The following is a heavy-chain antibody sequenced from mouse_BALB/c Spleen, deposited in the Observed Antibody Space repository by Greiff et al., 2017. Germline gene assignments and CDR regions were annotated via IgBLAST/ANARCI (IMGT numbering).Heavy chain of an antibody. CDR3: ARHEAHYYVNYSYAMDY. D-gene: IGHD2-1*01. CDR2: FYPGSGSI. V-gene: IGHV1-62-2*01. J-gene: IGHJ4*01. Sequence: VQLQQSGAELVKPGASVKLSCKASGYTFTEYTIHWVKQRSGQGLEWIGWFYPGSGSIKYNEKFKDKATLTADKSSSTVYMELSRLTSEDSAVYFCARHEAHYYVNYSYAMDYWGQGTSVTVSS. CDR1: GYTFTEYT.